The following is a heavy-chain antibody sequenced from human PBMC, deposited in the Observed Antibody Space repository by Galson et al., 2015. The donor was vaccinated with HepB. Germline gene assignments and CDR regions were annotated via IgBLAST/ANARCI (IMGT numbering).Heavy chain of an antibody. CDR3: ATRVWGTGGNSFGRQGPRDYFDY. Sequence: QSGAEVKKPGESLKISCKGSGYSFTSYWIGWVRQMPGKGLEWMGIIYPGDSDTRYSPSFQGQVTISADKFISTAYLQWSSLKASDTAMYYCATRVWGTGGNSFGRQGPRDYFDYWGQGTLVTVSS. J-gene: IGHJ4*02. D-gene: IGHD4-23*01. CDR2: IYPGDSDT. V-gene: IGHV5-51*03. CDR1: GYSFTSYW.